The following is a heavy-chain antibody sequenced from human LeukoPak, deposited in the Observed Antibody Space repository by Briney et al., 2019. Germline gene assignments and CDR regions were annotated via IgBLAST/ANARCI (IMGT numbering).Heavy chain of an antibody. CDR1: GFALNNYA. D-gene: IGHD3-3*01. J-gene: IGHJ4*02. Sequence: GGSLRLSCAASGFALNNYAMHWVRQAPGKGLEWVAVIWYDGSNEYYSDSVKGRFAISRDISKNTLYLQMNSLRAEDTAVYFCARDPGLRLDYWGQGTLVTASS. CDR2: IWYDGSNE. V-gene: IGHV3-33*01. CDR3: ARDPGLRLDY.